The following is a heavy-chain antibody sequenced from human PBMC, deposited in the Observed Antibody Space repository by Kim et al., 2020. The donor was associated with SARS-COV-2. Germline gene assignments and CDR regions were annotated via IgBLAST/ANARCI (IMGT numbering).Heavy chain of an antibody. CDR3: AKAAFIAAAGYFDY. V-gene: IGHV3-23*01. J-gene: IGHJ4*02. Sequence: AASVKGRFTISRDNSKNTLYLQMNSLRAEDTAVYYCAKAAFIAAAGYFDYWGQGTLVTVSS. D-gene: IGHD6-13*01.